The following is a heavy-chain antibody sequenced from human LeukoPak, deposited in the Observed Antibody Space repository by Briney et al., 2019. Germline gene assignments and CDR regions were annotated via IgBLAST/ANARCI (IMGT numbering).Heavy chain of an antibody. Sequence: PSETLSLTCTVSGGSISSGDYYWSWIRQPPGKGLEWIGYIYYSGSTYYNPSLKSRVTISVDTSKNQFSLKLSSVTAADTAVYYCARTRSSSSWYVYYYGMDVWGQGTTVTVSS. J-gene: IGHJ6*02. CDR3: ARTRSSSSWYVYYYGMDV. D-gene: IGHD6-13*01. CDR1: GGSISSGDYY. CDR2: IYYSGST. V-gene: IGHV4-30-4*01.